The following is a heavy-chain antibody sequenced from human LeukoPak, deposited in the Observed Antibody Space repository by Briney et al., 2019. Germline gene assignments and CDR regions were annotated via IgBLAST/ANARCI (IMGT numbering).Heavy chain of an antibody. CDR2: INHSGST. J-gene: IGHJ4*02. V-gene: IGHV4-34*01. CDR3: AGAGFGELFDY. D-gene: IGHD3-10*01. CDR1: GGSFSGYY. Sequence: SETLSLTCAVYGGSFSGYYWSWIRQPPGKGLEWIGEINHSGSTNYNPSLKSRVTISVDTSKNQFSLKLSSVTAADTAVYYCAGAGFGELFDYWGQGTLVTVSS.